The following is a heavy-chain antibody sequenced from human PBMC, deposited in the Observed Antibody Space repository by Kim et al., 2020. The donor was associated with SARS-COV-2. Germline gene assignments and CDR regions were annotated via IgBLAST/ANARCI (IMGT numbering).Heavy chain of an antibody. CDR3: ARAGSGYDYHAFDI. J-gene: IGHJ3*02. D-gene: IGHD5-12*01. Sequence: AVSVKRRININPDTSKNQFSLQLNSVTPEDTALYYCARAGSGYDYHAFDIWGQGTMVTVSS. V-gene: IGHV6-1*01.